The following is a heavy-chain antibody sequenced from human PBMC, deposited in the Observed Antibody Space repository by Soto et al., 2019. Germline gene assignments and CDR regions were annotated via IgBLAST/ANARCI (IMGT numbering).Heavy chain of an antibody. D-gene: IGHD6-13*01. V-gene: IGHV1-2*04. CDR2: INPNSGGT. Sequence: GASVKVSCKASGYTFTGYYMHWVRQAPGQGLEWMGWINPNSGGTNYAQKFQGWVTMTRDTSISTAYMELSRLRSDDTAVYYCARDKIAPPGMKYYGMDVWGQGTTVTVSS. CDR3: ARDKIAPPGMKYYGMDV. CDR1: GYTFTGYY. J-gene: IGHJ6*02.